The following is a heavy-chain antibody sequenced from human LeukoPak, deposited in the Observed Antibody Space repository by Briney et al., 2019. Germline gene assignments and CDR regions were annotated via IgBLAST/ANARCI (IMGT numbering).Heavy chain of an antibody. CDR2: IYTSGST. J-gene: IGHJ4*02. CDR1: GGSFSGYY. CDR3: ARDQGRDGYNFFDY. D-gene: IGHD5-12*01. Sequence: PSETLSLTCAVYGGSFSGYYWSWIRQPAGKGLEWIGRIYTSGSTNYNPSLKSRVTMSVDTSKNQFSLKLSSVTAADTAVYYCARDQGRDGYNFFDYWGQGTLVTVSS. V-gene: IGHV4-4*07.